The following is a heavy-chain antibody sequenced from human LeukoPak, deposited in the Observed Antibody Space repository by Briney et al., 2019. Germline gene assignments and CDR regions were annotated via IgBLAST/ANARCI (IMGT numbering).Heavy chain of an antibody. D-gene: IGHD2-15*01. CDR2: ISSGGSTI. J-gene: IGHJ4*02. CDR3: ARDLVLLH. Sequence: GGSLRLSCSASGFTVSSYEMNWVRQAPGKGLEWVSCISSGGSTIYYADSVKGRFTISRDNAKNSLFLQMNSLRAEDTAVYYCARDLVLLHWGQGTLVTVSS. CDR1: GFTVSSYE. V-gene: IGHV3-48*03.